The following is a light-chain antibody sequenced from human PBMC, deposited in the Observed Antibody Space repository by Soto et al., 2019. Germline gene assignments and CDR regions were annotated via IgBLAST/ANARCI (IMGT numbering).Light chain of an antibody. CDR1: ESISSHY. J-gene: IGKJ3*01. CDR3: QNFGDSPFT. CDR2: GAS. Sequence: EVVLMQSPDTLSLSQGERATLSCRASESISSHYIAWYQHKPGQAPRLLIFGASTRATGIPDRFSGSWSGTDFTPTISRLEPEDFAMYYCQNFGDSPFTFGPGTKVDIK. V-gene: IGKV3-20*01.